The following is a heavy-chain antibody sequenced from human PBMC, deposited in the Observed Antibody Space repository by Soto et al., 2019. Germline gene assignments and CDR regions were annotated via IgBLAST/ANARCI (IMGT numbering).Heavy chain of an antibody. CDR2: ISYDGSHK. Sequence: QVQLVESGGGVVQPGRSLRLSCAASGFSFSSYGMHWVRQAPGKGLEWVALISYDGSHKYYADSVQGRFTISRDNSKNTLYLQMNTLRTEDTAVYYCASRWGEALYYFELWGRGTLVTVSS. V-gene: IGHV3-30*03. CDR1: GFSFSSYG. D-gene: IGHD3-16*01. J-gene: IGHJ2*01. CDR3: ASRWGEALYYFEL.